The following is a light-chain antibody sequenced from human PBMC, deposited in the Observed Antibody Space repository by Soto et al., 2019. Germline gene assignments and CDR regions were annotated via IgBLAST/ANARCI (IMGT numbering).Light chain of an antibody. Sequence: SSELTQSPSVSVGPGQTAKITCGGNDIGDKSVHWYQQKPGQAPVVVVSDDTDRPSGIPERFSGSNSESTATLTISSVEVGDEADYYCQVWDSDSHHVVFGGGTKLTVL. CDR1: DIGDKS. V-gene: IGLV3-21*02. CDR3: QVWDSDSHHVV. J-gene: IGLJ2*01. CDR2: DDT.